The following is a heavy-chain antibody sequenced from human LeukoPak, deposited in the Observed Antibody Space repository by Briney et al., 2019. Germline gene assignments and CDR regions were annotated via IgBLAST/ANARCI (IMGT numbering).Heavy chain of an antibody. J-gene: IGHJ5*02. Sequence: GSLRLSCAASGFTFSSYGMNWVRQAPGKGLEWVSYISSSSTTIYYADSVKGRFTISRDNAKNSLYLQMNSLRAEDTAVYYCASGAEGYVFDPWGQGTLVTVSS. D-gene: IGHD5-12*01. CDR3: ASGAEGYVFDP. V-gene: IGHV3-48*01. CDR2: ISSSSTTI. CDR1: GFTFSSYG.